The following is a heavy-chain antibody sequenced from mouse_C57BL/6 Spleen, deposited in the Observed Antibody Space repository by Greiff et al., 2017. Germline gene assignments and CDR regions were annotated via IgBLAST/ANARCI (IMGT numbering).Heavy chain of an antibody. Sequence: VQLKQSGPELVKPGASVKMSCKASGYTFTDYNMHWVKQSHGKSLEWIGYINPNNGGTSYNQKFKGKATLTVNKSSSTAYMELRSLTSEDSAFYYCARKRLDYYSFYCDYWGQGTTLTVSS. D-gene: IGHD1-1*01. V-gene: IGHV1-22*01. CDR1: GYTFTDYN. CDR2: INPNNGGT. CDR3: ARKRLDYYSFYCDY. J-gene: IGHJ2*01.